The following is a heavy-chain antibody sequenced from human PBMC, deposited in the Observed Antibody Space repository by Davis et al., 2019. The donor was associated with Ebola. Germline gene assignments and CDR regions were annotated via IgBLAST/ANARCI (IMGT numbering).Heavy chain of an antibody. Sequence: AASVTVSCKASGYISTSYDINRVRHATGQGFEWMGCMNPNSGNTGYAQKFQGRVTMTRDTYTSTAYTARSSLRSEDTAVYYCARANWATVGTRWFDPWGQGTLVTVSS. CDR1: GYISTSYD. CDR3: ARANWATVGTRWFDP. CDR2: MNPNSGNT. D-gene: IGHD6-13*01. V-gene: IGHV1-8*01. J-gene: IGHJ5*02.